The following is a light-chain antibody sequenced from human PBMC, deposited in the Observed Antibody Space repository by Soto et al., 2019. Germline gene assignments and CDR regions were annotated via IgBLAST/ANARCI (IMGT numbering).Light chain of an antibody. V-gene: IGKV1-5*03. CDR1: KSISSW. J-gene: IGKJ2*01. Sequence: DIQMTQSPFTLSASVGDRVTITCRASKSISSWLAWYQQKPGKAPKLLIYKASSLESGVPSRFSGSGSGTEFTLTISSLQPDDFATYYCQQSNSYSPYTFGQGTKLEIK. CDR2: KAS. CDR3: QQSNSYSPYT.